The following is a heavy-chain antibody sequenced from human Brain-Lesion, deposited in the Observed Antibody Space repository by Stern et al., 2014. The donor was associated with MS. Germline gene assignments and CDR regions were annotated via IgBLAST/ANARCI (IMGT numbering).Heavy chain of an antibody. Sequence: QLQLQESGPGLVKPSQTLSLSCTVSGGSTSSGGYYWSWIRQPAGKGLEWIGRIFNSGSTRYNPSLKSRVPISIDTSKNQFSLRLNSMTAADTAVYYCARGRVVPGFQYYATDVWGQGTTVIVSS. CDR1: GGSTSSGGYY. D-gene: IGHD2-2*01. CDR2: IFNSGST. CDR3: ARGRVVPGFQYYATDV. V-gene: IGHV4-61*02. J-gene: IGHJ6*02.